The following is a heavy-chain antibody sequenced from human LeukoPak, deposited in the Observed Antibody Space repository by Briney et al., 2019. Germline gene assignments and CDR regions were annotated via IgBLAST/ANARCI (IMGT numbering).Heavy chain of an antibody. J-gene: IGHJ4*02. D-gene: IGHD3-3*01. Sequence: SVKVSCKASGGTFSSYAISWVRQAPGQGLEWMGGIIPIFGTANYAQKFQGRVTITTDESTSTAYMELSSLGSEDTAVYYCARGDSGNDFWSGYPQPFDYWGQGTLVTVSS. CDR3: ARGDSGNDFWSGYPQPFDY. CDR1: GGTFSSYA. CDR2: IIPIFGTA. V-gene: IGHV1-69*05.